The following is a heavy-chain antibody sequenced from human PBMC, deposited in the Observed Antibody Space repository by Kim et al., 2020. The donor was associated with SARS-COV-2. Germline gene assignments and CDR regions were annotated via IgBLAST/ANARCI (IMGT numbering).Heavy chain of an antibody. CDR1: GGTFSSYT. Sequence: SVKVSCKASGGTFSSYTISWVRQAPGQGLEWMGRIIPILGIANYAQKFQGRVTITADKSTSTAYMELSSLRSEDTAVYYCAREGALRYFDWSLYGMDVWGQGTTVTVSS. V-gene: IGHV1-69*04. CDR3: AREGALRYFDWSLYGMDV. J-gene: IGHJ6*02. D-gene: IGHD3-9*01. CDR2: IIPILGIA.